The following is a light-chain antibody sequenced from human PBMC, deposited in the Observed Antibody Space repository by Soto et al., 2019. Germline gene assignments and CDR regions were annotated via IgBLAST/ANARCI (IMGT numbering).Light chain of an antibody. CDR2: GAS. V-gene: IGKV3-20*01. Sequence: EIVLTQSPGTLSLSPGERATLSCRASQSVSSSYLAWYQQKPGQAPRLLIYGASIRATGIPDRFSGSGSGTDFTLTISRLEPEDFAVYYCPQYGSSPPITFGQGTRLEIK. CDR3: PQYGSSPPIT. J-gene: IGKJ5*01. CDR1: QSVSSSY.